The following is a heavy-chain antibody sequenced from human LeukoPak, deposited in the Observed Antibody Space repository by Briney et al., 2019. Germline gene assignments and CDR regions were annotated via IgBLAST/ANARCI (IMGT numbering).Heavy chain of an antibody. CDR3: ARETYDSSGRPFYNWFDP. J-gene: IGHJ5*02. CDR1: GGSLSSGSYY. D-gene: IGHD3-22*01. V-gene: IGHV4-61*02. CDR2: IYTSGST. Sequence: SQTLSLTCTVSGGSLSSGSYYWRWIRQPAGKGLEWIGRIYTSGSTNYNPSLKSRVTISVDTSKNQFSLKLSSVTAADTAVYYCARETYDSSGRPFYNWFDPWGQGTLVTVSS.